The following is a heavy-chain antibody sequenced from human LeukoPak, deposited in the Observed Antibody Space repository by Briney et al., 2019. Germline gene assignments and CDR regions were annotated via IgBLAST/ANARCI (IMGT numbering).Heavy chain of an antibody. CDR1: GYTFTSYY. CDR2: INPSGGST. Sequence: ASVKISCKASGYTFTSYYIHWVRQAPGQGLEWMGIINPSGGSTSYAQKFQGRVTMTRDTSTSIVYMELSSLRSEDTAVYYCARVGSEWATVSHFDYWGQGTLVTVSS. D-gene: IGHD4-17*01. J-gene: IGHJ4*02. V-gene: IGHV1-46*01. CDR3: ARVGSEWATVSHFDY.